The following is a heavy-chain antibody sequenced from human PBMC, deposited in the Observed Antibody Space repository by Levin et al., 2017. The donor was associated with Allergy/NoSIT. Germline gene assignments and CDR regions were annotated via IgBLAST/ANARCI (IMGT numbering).Heavy chain of an antibody. Sequence: ASVKVSCKASGYTFTGHYMHWVRQAPGQGLEWMGWNNPNSGGTNYAQKFQGRVTMTRDTSISTAYMELSRLRSDATAVYYCARVRPLAAALDYWGQGTLVTVSS. D-gene: IGHD6-13*01. CDR3: ARVRPLAAALDY. CDR2: NNPNSGGT. CDR1: GYTFTGHY. J-gene: IGHJ4*02. V-gene: IGHV1-2*02.